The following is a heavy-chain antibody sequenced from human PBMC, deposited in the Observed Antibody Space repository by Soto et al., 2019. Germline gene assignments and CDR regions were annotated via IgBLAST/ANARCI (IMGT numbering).Heavy chain of an antibody. Sequence: GGSLRLSCAASGFTFSSYSMNWVRQAPGKGLEWVSSISSSSSYIYYADSVKGRFTISRDNAKNSLYLQMNSLRAEDTAVYYCAREAYDCWSGSTLYYFDYWGQGTLVTVSS. CDR2: ISSSSSYI. CDR3: AREAYDCWSGSTLYYFDY. J-gene: IGHJ4*02. CDR1: GFTFSSYS. V-gene: IGHV3-21*01. D-gene: IGHD3-3*01.